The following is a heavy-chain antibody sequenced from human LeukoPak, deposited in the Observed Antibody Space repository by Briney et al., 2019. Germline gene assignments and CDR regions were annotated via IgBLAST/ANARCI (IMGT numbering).Heavy chain of an antibody. CDR1: GGSISSGGYY. V-gene: IGHV4-39*01. CDR3: ARHSFYYDSNGYYYFFDP. CDR2: IYHSGST. D-gene: IGHD3-22*01. Sequence: SETLSLTCTVSGGSISSGGYYWGWIRQPPGKGLEWIGSIYHSGSTYSNPSLKSRLTMSADTSKNQFSLRLSSVTAADTAVYYCARHSFYYDSNGYYYFFDPWGQGTLVTVSS. J-gene: IGHJ5*02.